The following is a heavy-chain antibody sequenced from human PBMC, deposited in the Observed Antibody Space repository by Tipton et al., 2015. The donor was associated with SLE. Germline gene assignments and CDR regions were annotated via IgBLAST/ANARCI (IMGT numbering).Heavy chain of an antibody. CDR1: GGSISGSPFF. CDR2: FYYSGSA. Sequence: TLSLTCSVSGGSISGSPFFWGWIRQPPGKGLEWIGSFYYSGSASYNPSLKSRVAISVDTSNHLFSLKLSSVTAADTALYYCARQTWMRSWGFGPWGQGILVTVSS. CDR3: ARQTWMRSWGFGP. D-gene: IGHD5-12*01. V-gene: IGHV4-39*07. J-gene: IGHJ5*02.